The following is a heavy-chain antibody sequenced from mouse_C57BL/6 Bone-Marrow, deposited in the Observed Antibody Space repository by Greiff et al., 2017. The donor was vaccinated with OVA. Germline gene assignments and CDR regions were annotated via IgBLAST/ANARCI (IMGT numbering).Heavy chain of an antibody. J-gene: IGHJ2*01. CDR3: ARDGYYGSSLFDY. V-gene: IGHV5-16*01. CDR2: INYDGSST. D-gene: IGHD1-1*01. CDR1: GFTFSDYY. Sequence: EVQLVESEGGLVQPGSSMKLSCTASGFTFSDYYMAWVRQVPEKGLEWVANINYDGSSTYYLDSLKSRFIISRDNAKNILYLQMSSLKSEDTATYYCARDGYYGSSLFDYWGQGTTLTVSS.